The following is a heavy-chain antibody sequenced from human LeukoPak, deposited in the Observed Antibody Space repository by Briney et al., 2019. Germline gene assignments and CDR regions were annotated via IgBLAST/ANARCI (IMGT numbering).Heavy chain of an antibody. J-gene: IGHJ6*03. CDR2: ISSSSSTI. Sequence: PGGSLRLSCAASGFIFSTYSMNWVRQAPGKGLEWVSYISSSSSTIYYADSVKGRFTISRDNAENSLYLQMNNLGAEDTAVYYCARDDHYNYYYMDVWGKGTTVTVSS. CDR3: ARDDHYNYYYMDV. V-gene: IGHV3-48*01. CDR1: GFIFSTYS.